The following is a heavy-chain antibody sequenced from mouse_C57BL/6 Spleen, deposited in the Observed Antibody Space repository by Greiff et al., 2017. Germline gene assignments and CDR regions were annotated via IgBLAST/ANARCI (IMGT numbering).Heavy chain of an antibody. CDR3: ARVKAMDY. J-gene: IGHJ4*01. CDR2: INSGSSTI. V-gene: IGHV5-17*01. Sequence: VQLKESGGGLVKPGGSLKLSCAASGFTFTDYGMPWVRQAPEQGLEWVAYINSGSSTIYYADTVKGRFTISRDNAKNTLFLQMTSLRSEDTARYCCARVKAMDYWGQGTSVTVSS. CDR1: GFTFTDYG.